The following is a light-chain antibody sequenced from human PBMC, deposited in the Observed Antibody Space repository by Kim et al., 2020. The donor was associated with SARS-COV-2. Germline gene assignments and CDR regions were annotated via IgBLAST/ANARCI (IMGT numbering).Light chain of an antibody. CDR1: SLRSYY. V-gene: IGLV3-19*01. CDR2: GKN. CDR3: NSRDSSGNHVV. Sequence: SSELTQDPAVSVALGQPVRITCQGDSLRSYYASWYQQKPGQAPVLVIYGKNNRPSGIPDRFSGSSSGNTASLTITGAQAEDEADYYCNSRDSSGNHVVFG. J-gene: IGLJ2*01.